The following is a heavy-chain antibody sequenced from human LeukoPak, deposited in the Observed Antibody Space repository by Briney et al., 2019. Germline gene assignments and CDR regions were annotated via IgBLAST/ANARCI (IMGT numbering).Heavy chain of an antibody. D-gene: IGHD5-24*01. CDR2: IIPILGIA. Sequence: GASVKVSCKASGGTFSSYAISWVRQAPGQGLEWMGRIIPILGIANYAQKFQGRVTITADKSTSTAYMELSSLRSEDTAVYYCAIQWPPGLQNYYYYGMDVWGQGTTVTVSS. CDR3: AIQWPPGLQNYYYYGMDV. CDR1: GGTFSSYA. J-gene: IGHJ6*02. V-gene: IGHV1-69*04.